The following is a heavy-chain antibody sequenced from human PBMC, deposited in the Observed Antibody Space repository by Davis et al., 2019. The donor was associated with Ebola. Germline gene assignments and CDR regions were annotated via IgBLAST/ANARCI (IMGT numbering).Heavy chain of an antibody. CDR3: ARGGQGVGAGRWLDP. CDR1: GDSLSGFY. Sequence: SETLSLTCSVSGDSLSGFYWSWIRQTPGEGLEWIGYIYYTGRVEYNPPLQSRVTISIDTSESRFSLKLTSVTPADTAVYYCARGGQGVGAGRWLDPWGQGNLVIVSS. J-gene: IGHJ5*02. V-gene: IGHV4-59*01. D-gene: IGHD1-26*01. CDR2: IYYTGRV.